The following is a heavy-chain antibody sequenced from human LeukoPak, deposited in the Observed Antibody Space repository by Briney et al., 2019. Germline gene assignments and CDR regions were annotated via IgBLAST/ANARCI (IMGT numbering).Heavy chain of an antibody. CDR3: ARHLRWRTSFSPFDY. V-gene: IGHV4-34*01. Sequence: SETLSLTCAVYGGSFSGYYWSWIRQPPGKGLEWIGEINHSGSTNYNPSLKSRVTISVDTSKNQLSLKLSSVTAADTAVYYCARHLRWRTSFSPFDYWGQGTLVTVSS. D-gene: IGHD3/OR15-3a*01. CDR2: INHSGST. J-gene: IGHJ4*02. CDR1: GGSFSGYY.